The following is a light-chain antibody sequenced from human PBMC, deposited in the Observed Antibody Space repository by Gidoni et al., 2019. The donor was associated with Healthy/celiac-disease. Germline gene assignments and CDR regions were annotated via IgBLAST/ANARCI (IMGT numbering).Light chain of an antibody. Sequence: EIVLTHSPATLSLSPGERATRSCRASQRVSSYLAWYQQKPGQAPRLLIYDAPNRATGIPARFSGSGSGTDFTLTISSLEPEDFAVYFCQQRSNWPPPLTFGGGTKVEIK. CDR2: DAP. V-gene: IGKV3-11*01. CDR3: QQRSNWPPPLT. J-gene: IGKJ4*01. CDR1: QRVSSY.